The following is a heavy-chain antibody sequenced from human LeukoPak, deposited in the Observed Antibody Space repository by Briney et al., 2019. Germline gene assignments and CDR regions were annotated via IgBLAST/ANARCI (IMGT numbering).Heavy chain of an antibody. CDR2: ISAYNGNT. Sequence: ASVKVSCKASGYTFTSYGISWVRQAPGQGLEWMGWISAYNGNTNYAQKLQGRVTMTTDTSTSTAYMELRSLRSDDTAVYYCARVDSLTGYGYGPPDYWGQGTLVTVSS. V-gene: IGHV1-18*01. J-gene: IGHJ4*02. D-gene: IGHD5-18*01. CDR3: ARVDSLTGYGYGPPDY. CDR1: GYTFTSYG.